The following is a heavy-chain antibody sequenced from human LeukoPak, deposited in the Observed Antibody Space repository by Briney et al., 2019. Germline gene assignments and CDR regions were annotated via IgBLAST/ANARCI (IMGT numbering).Heavy chain of an antibody. V-gene: IGHV3-74*01. Sequence: PGGSLRLSCVASGFTFSGYWMHWVRQPPGKGLLWVSRIKSDGSMTNYADSVKGRFTISRDNAKNTLYLHMNSLRAEDTAVYYCASQVVGAAFDPWGQGTLVTVSS. CDR2: IKSDGSMT. CDR3: ASQVVGAAFDP. D-gene: IGHD2-15*01. CDR1: GFTFSGYW. J-gene: IGHJ5*02.